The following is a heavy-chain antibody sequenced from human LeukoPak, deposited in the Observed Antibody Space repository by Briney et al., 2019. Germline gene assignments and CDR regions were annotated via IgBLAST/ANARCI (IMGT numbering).Heavy chain of an antibody. V-gene: IGHV4-34*12. J-gene: IGHJ5*02. Sequence: SETLSLTCAVHGYSLTNHYWIWIRQPPGKGLEWIAEVLHTGSTNCNPSFKSRVTVSVDTSKNQFFLNLTSVTAADTAVYYCARGPAAVHPWGRGILVTASS. D-gene: IGHD6-13*01. CDR1: GYSLTNHY. CDR2: VLHTGST. CDR3: ARGPAAVHP.